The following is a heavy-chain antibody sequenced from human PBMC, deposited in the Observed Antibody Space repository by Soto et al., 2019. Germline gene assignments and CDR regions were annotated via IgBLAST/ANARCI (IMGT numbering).Heavy chain of an antibody. V-gene: IGHV4-30-2*01. CDR3: ARDEKRSMGAFDI. CDR1: GGSISSGGYS. D-gene: IGHD3-16*01. Sequence: LSLTCAVSGGSISSGGYSWSWIRQPPGKGLEWIGYIYHSGSTYYNPSLKSRVTISVDRSKNQFSLKLSSVTAADTAVYYCARDEKRSMGAFDIWGQGTMVTVSS. J-gene: IGHJ3*02. CDR2: IYHSGST.